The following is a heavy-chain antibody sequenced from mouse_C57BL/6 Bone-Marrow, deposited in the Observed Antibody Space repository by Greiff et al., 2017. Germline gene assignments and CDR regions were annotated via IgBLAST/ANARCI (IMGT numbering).Heavy chain of an antibody. J-gene: IGHJ3*01. Sequence: QVQLQQPGAELVKPGASVKVSCKASGYTFTSYWMHWVKQRPGQGLEWIGRIHPSDSDTNYNQKFKGKATLTVDKSSSTAYMQLSSLKSEDSSVYFCAIPPRWFLFAYWGQGTLVTVSA. CDR3: AIPPRWFLFAY. V-gene: IGHV1-74*01. D-gene: IGHD2-3*01. CDR1: GYTFTSYW. CDR2: IHPSDSDT.